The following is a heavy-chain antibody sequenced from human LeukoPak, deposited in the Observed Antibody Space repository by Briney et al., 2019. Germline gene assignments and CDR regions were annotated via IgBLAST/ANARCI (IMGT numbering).Heavy chain of an antibody. CDR3: ARGRVSSSTWYSTYYYYFHMDV. Sequence: SETLSLTCSVSDDSITMYYWTWIRQPPGKGLEWIGYVDHTGSTNFNPSLNGRVSISRDTTKNLFSLRLRSVTAADTAVYFCARGRVSSSTWYSTYYYYFHMDVWGKGTTVTVSS. D-gene: IGHD1-1*01. CDR2: VDHTGST. CDR1: DDSITMYY. V-gene: IGHV4-59*01. J-gene: IGHJ6*03.